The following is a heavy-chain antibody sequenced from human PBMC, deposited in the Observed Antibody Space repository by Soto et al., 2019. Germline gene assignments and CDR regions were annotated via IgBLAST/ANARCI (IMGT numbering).Heavy chain of an antibody. CDR2: IYYSGST. V-gene: IGHV4-30-4*01. Sequence: SETLSLTCTVSGGSISSGDYYWSWIRQPPGKGLEWIGYIYYSGSTYYNPSLKSRVTISVDTSKNQFSLKLSSVTAADTAVYYCARDSVASGSSTSQRHYYYYGLHVWGQGTTVTVSS. CDR1: GGSISSGDYY. D-gene: IGHD6-13*01. CDR3: ARDSVASGSSTSQRHYYYYGLHV. J-gene: IGHJ6*02.